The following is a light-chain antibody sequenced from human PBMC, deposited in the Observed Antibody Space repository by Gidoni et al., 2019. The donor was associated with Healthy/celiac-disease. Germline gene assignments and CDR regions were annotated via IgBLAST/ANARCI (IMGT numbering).Light chain of an antibody. CDR1: QGISSY. CDR2: AAS. Sequence: SELNQTPSSLSASVGDRVTITCRASQGISSYLALYQQKQGEAPKLLIYAASTLQCGVPSRFSCSGSGTDFTLTLSSLHPEDFATYSCQQLNSYLGYTFGQGTKLEIK. CDR3: QQLNSYLGYT. J-gene: IGKJ2*01. V-gene: IGKV1-9*01.